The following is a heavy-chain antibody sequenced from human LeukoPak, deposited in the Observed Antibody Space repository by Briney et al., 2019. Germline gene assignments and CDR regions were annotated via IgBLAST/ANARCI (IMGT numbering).Heavy chain of an antibody. CDR3: AGGGTQLDY. CDR2: TYYRSKWYN. CDR1: GDSVSSNSAA. J-gene: IGHJ4*02. V-gene: IGHV6-1*01. D-gene: IGHD1-14*01. Sequence: SQTLSLTCAISGDSVSSNSAAWNWIRQSPSRGLEWLGRTYYRSKWYNDYPISVRSRVTINPDTSKNQIFLQLNSVTPEATAVYYCAGGGTQLDYWGQGTLVTVSS.